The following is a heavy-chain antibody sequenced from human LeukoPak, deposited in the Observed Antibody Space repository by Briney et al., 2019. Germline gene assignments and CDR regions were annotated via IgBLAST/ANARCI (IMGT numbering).Heavy chain of an antibody. CDR1: GGSFSGYY. CDR3: ARGNWGRLLFST. D-gene: IGHD2-21*02. CDR2: IYGSGST. V-gene: IGHV4-59*08. J-gene: IGHJ5*02. Sequence: SETLSLTCAVYGGSFSGYYWSWIRQPPGKGLEWIGYIYGSGSTNYNPSLKSRVTISVDTSNNQFSLKLSSVTAADTAVDYCARGNWGRLLFSTWGQGTLVTVSS.